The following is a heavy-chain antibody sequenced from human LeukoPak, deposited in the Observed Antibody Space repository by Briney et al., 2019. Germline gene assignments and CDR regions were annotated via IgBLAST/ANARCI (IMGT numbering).Heavy chain of an antibody. CDR2: IYSDGST. D-gene: IGHD6-19*01. CDR1: GFTFSSYS. V-gene: IGHV3-53*01. CDR3: AREVGSGSYGYFDY. Sequence: GGSLRLSCAASGFTFSSYSMNWVRQAPGKGLEWVSLIYSDGSTYDADSVKGRFSISRDISKNTLYLQMNSLRAEDTAVYFCAREVGSGSYGYFDYWGQGTLVTVSS. J-gene: IGHJ4*02.